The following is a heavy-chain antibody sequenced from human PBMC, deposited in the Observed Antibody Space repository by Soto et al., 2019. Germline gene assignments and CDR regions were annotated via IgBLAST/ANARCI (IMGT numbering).Heavy chain of an antibody. V-gene: IGHV5-10-1*01. Sequence: PGESLKISCKASKYIFTTYWISWVRQMPGKGLEWMGRIDPSDSYTTYSPSFQGHVTISADKSISAAYLQWSSLKASDTAMHYCARHAAYNYYDSSGAGMDVWGPGTTVTVFS. J-gene: IGHJ6*02. D-gene: IGHD3-22*01. CDR3: ARHAAYNYYDSSGAGMDV. CDR2: IDPSDSYT. CDR1: KYIFTTYW.